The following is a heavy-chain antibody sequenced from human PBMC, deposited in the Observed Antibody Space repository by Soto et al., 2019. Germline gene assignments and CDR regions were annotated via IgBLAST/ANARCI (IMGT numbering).Heavy chain of an antibody. V-gene: IGHV4-31*03. J-gene: IGHJ5*02. CDR3: ASIYGSSGYYYDNNWFDP. D-gene: IGHD3-22*01. CDR1: GASISSGDYY. CDR2: IYDSGST. Sequence: SETLSLTCSVSGASISSGDYYWSWIRQHPGKGLEWIGYIYDSGSTYYNPSLKSRVTISVDTSKNQFSLKLSSVTAADTAVYYCASIYGSSGYYYDNNWFDPWGQGTLVTVSS.